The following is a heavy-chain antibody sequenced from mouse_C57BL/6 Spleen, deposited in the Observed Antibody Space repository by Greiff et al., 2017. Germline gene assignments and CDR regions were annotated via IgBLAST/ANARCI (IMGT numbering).Heavy chain of an antibody. CDR1: GYTFTDYN. CDR2: INPNNGGT. Sequence: EVQLQESGPELVKPGASVKIPCKASGYTFTDYNMDWVKQSPGRSLEWIGDINPNNGGTIYNKKFKGKATLTVDKSSSTAYKELRSLTSEDTAVYYCERSPQYNTTVVAHYLDYWGQVTTHTVSS. D-gene: IGHD1-1*01. J-gene: IGHJ2*01. V-gene: IGHV1-18*01. CDR3: ERSPQYNTTVVAHYLDY.